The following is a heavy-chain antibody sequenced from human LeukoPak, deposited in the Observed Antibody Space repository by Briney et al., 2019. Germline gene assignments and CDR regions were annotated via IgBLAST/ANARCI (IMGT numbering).Heavy chain of an antibody. CDR3: ARGYYGSGGEFDY. D-gene: IGHD3-10*01. V-gene: IGHV1-2*02. CDR2: INPNSGGT. CDR1: GYTFTGYY. J-gene: IGHJ4*02. Sequence: ASVKVSCKASGYTFTGYYMHWVRQAPGQGHEWMGWINPNSGGTNYAQKFQGRVTMTRDTSISTAYMELSRLRSDDTAVYYCARGYYGSGGEFDYWGQGTLVTVSS.